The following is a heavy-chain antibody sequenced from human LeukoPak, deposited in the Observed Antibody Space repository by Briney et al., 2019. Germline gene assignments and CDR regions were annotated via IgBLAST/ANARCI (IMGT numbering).Heavy chain of an antibody. CDR2: IYYSGST. CDR3: ASRGPYCSSTSCYSLNWFDP. J-gene: IGHJ5*02. D-gene: IGHD2-2*01. Sequence: SETLSLTSTVSGGSISSSTYYWGWIRQPPGKGLEWIGSIYYSGSTYYNPSLKSRVTISVDTSKNQFSLKLSSVTAADTAVYYCASRGPYCSSTSCYSLNWFDPWGQGTLVTVSS. CDR1: GGSISSSTYY. V-gene: IGHV4-39*01.